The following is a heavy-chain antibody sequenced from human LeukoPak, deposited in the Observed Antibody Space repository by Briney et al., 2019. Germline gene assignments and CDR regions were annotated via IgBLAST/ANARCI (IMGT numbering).Heavy chain of an antibody. CDR3: ASLPATFDFWSGTFDY. D-gene: IGHD3-3*01. CDR2: IYYSGST. CDR1: GDSISSTTYY. Sequence: PSETLSLTCTVSGDSISSTTYYWGWIRQPPGKGLEWIGSIYYSGSTYYNPSLKSRVTISVDTSKNQFSLKLSSVTAADTAVYHCASLPATFDFWSGTFDYWGQGTLVTVSS. J-gene: IGHJ4*02. V-gene: IGHV4-39*01.